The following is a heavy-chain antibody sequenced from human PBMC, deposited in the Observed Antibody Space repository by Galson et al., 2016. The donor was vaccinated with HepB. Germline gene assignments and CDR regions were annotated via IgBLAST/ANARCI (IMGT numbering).Heavy chain of an antibody. Sequence: SVKVSCKASGYTFNAFYIHWVRQAPGQGLDWMGIINPSGGGTWYTQRFQGRVTMTKDTSTSTVYMEVSSLRSDDTAVYYCAIYTAEDRGDYWGQGTLVTLS. CDR1: GYTFNAFY. D-gene: IGHD2-2*02. V-gene: IGHV1-46*02. CDR2: INPSGGGT. CDR3: AIYTAEDRGDY. J-gene: IGHJ4*02.